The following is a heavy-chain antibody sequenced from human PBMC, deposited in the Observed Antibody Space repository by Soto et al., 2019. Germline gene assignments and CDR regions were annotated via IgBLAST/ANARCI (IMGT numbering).Heavy chain of an antibody. CDR1: GGSISGINW. CDR3: ARNYCSGGTCYSDFDY. V-gene: IGHV4-4*02. D-gene: IGHD2-15*01. CDR2: IYHGGSI. Sequence: SETLSLTCTVSGGSISGINWWSWVRQPPGKGLEWIGEIYHGGSISYNPSLKSRVTMSVDKSKNQFSLKLTSVTAADTAVYYCARNYCSGGTCYSDFDYWGQGILVTVSS. J-gene: IGHJ4*02.